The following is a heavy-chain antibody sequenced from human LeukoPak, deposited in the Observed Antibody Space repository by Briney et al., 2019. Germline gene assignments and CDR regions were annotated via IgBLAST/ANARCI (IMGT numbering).Heavy chain of an antibody. CDR3: ARGVASYDILTGPSGGAAGWVHGELVDY. V-gene: IGHV3-7*01. J-gene: IGHJ4*02. Sequence: GGSLRLSCVASGFSFSSYWMSWVRQAPGKGLEWVANIKQDGSEKYYVDSVKGRFTISRDNAKNSLYLQMNSLRAEDTAVYYCARGVASYDILTGPSGGAAGWVHGELVDYWGQGTLVTVSS. D-gene: IGHD3-9*01. CDR1: GFSFSSYW. CDR2: IKQDGSEK.